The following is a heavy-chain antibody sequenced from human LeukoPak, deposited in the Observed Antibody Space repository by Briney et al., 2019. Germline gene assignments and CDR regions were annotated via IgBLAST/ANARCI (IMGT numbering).Heavy chain of an antibody. CDR1: GGSFSGYY. Sequence: SETLSLTCAVYGGSFSGYYWSWIRQPLGKGLEWIGEINHSGSTNYNPSLKSRVTISVDTSKNQFSLKLSSVTAADTAVYYCARRGWPYYYDSTGKKNWFDPWGQGTLVTVSS. J-gene: IGHJ5*02. V-gene: IGHV4-34*01. CDR2: INHSGST. D-gene: IGHD3-22*01. CDR3: ARRGWPYYYDSTGKKNWFDP.